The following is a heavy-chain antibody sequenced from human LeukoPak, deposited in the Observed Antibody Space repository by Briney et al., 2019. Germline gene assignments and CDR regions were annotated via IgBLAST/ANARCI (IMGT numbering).Heavy chain of an antibody. CDR3: ARVIRVLRFLEWLTWFDP. V-gene: IGHV4-39*07. D-gene: IGHD3-3*01. CDR1: GGSISSSSYY. Sequence: SETLSLTCTVSGGSISSSSYYWGWIRQPPGKGLEWIGSIYYSGSTYYNPSLKSRVTISVDTSKNQFSLKLSSVTAADTAVYYCARVIRVLRFLEWLTWFDPWGQGTLVTVSS. CDR2: IYYSGST. J-gene: IGHJ5*02.